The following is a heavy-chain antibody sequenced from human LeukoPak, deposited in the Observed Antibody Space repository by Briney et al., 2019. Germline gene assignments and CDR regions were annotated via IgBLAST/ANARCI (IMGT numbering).Heavy chain of an antibody. Sequence: GGSLRLSCAASGFTFRDYSMNWVRQAPGKGPECVSYISPTSSNIFYVDSVKGRFTISRDNAKNSLYLQMNSLRAEDTAVYYCARDVRYGDYAGWFDPWGQGTLVTVSS. CDR2: ISPTSSNI. CDR1: GFTFRDYS. CDR3: ARDVRYGDYAGWFDP. V-gene: IGHV3-48*04. J-gene: IGHJ5*02. D-gene: IGHD4-17*01.